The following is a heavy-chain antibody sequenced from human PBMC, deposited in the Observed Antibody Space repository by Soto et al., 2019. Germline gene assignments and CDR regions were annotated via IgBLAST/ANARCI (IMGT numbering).Heavy chain of an antibody. D-gene: IGHD3-10*01. CDR3: ARVVKRVRKHAFDI. J-gene: IGHJ3*02. CDR2: IYYSGST. CDR1: GGSISSGGYY. V-gene: IGHV4-31*03. Sequence: QVQLQESGPGLVKPSQTLSLTYTVSGGSISSGGYYWSWIRQHPGKGLEWIGYIYYSGSTYYNPSLKSRVTISVDTSKNQFSLKLSSVTAADTAVYYCARVVKRVRKHAFDIWGQGTMVTVSS.